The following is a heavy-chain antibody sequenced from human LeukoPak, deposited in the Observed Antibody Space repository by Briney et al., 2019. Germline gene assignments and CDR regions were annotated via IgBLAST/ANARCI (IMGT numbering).Heavy chain of an antibody. CDR2: IYHSGTT. CDR1: GYSISSGYF. Sequence: SETLSLTRTVSGYSISSGYFWGWIRQPPGKGLEWIGSIYHSGTTYYNPSLKSRVTISVDTSKNQFSLKLSSVTAADTAVYYCATRDGSYWGQGTLVTVSS. D-gene: IGHD5-24*01. V-gene: IGHV4-38-2*02. J-gene: IGHJ4*02. CDR3: ATRDGSY.